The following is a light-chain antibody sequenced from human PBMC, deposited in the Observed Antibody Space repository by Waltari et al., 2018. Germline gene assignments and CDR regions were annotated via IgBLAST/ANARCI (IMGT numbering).Light chain of an antibody. V-gene: IGLV3-9*01. Sequence: SFEVTQPRSVSVAPGPTARITCGASNLGGKIVHWYQQRPGQAPVLVIYRDTLRASGIAERVSGSNSGDMATLSISGAQAGDEGDYYCQVWDSSTEVVFGGGTKLTVL. CDR3: QVWDSSTEVV. CDR2: RDT. CDR1: NLGGKI. J-gene: IGLJ2*01.